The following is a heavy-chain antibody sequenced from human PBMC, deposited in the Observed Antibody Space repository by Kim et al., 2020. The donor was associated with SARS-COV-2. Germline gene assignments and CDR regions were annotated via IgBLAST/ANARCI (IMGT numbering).Heavy chain of an antibody. Sequence: GGSLRLSCAASGFTFSSYGMHWVRQAPGKGLEWVAVISYDGSNKYYADSVKGRFTISRDNSKNTLYLQMNSLRAEDTAVYYCAKENVIAVAGNGGGYYYYGMDVWGQGTTVTVSS. CDR2: ISYDGSNK. V-gene: IGHV3-30*18. J-gene: IGHJ6*02. CDR3: AKENVIAVAGNGGGYYYYGMDV. D-gene: IGHD6-19*01. CDR1: GFTFSSYG.